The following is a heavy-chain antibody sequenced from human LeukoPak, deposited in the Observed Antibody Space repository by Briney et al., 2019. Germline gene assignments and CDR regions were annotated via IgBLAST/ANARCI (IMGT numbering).Heavy chain of an antibody. CDR2: IYDSGST. CDR3: ARHYGP. J-gene: IGHJ5*02. V-gene: IGHV4-38-2*01. CDR1: GFTFSDYY. D-gene: IGHD3-16*01. Sequence: GSLRLSCAASGFTFSDYYMSWIRQPPGKGLEWIGSIYDSGSTYYNPSLKSRVTISVDTSKNQFSLKLSSVTAADTAVYYCARHYGPWGQGTLVTVSS.